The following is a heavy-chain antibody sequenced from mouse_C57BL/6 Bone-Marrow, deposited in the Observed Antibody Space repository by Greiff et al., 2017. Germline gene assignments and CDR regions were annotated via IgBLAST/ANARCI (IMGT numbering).Heavy chain of an antibody. D-gene: IGHD2-4*01. CDR2: IDPSDSYT. J-gene: IGHJ2*01. CDR3: ARVGGLRDY. CDR1: GYTFTSYW. Sequence: QVQLQQPGAELVRPGTSVKLSCKASGYTFTSYWMHWVKQRPGQGLEWIGVIDPSDSYTNYNQKFKGKATLTVDTSSSTAYMQLSSLTSEDSAVYYCARVGGLRDYWGQGTTLTVSS. V-gene: IGHV1-59*01.